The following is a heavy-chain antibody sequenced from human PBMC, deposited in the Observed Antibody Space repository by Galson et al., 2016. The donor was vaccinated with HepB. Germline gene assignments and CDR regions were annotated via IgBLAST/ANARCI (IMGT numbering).Heavy chain of an antibody. D-gene: IGHD2-15*01. J-gene: IGHJ2*01. CDR3: ARRGHYLRGGRCYLTGWYFDL. CDR1: GGSFGDNF. CDR2: ITEGGDT. V-gene: IGHV4-34*01. Sequence: SETLSLTCAVYGGSFGDNFWSWIRQAPGKGLEWIGEITEGGDTSYNPSLKSRVSISLDKSKNQFSLRLSSVTAAYTAVFYCARRGHYLRGGRCYLTGWYFDLWGRGTLVTVSS.